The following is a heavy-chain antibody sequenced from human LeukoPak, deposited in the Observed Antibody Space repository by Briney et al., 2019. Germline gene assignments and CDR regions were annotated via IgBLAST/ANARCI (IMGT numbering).Heavy chain of an antibody. V-gene: IGHV3-48*03. Sequence: PGGSLRLSCAASGFTFSSYEMNWVRQAPGKGLEWVSYISSSGSTIYYADSVKGRFTISRDNAKNSLYLQMNSLKAEDTAVYYCVRERGTYYYGSGSYYNYHFDYWGQGTLVTVSS. CDR1: GFTFSSYE. CDR3: VRERGTYYYGSGSYYNYHFDY. J-gene: IGHJ4*02. CDR2: ISSSGSTI. D-gene: IGHD3-10*01.